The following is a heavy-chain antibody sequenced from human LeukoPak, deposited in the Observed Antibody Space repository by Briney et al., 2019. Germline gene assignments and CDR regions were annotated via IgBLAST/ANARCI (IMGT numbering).Heavy chain of an antibody. CDR1: GFTFSSYA. V-gene: IGHV3-23*01. Sequence: GGSLRLSCAASGFTFSSYAMSWVRQAPGKGLEWVSVISGSGDTTYYADSVKGRFTVSRDNSKNTLYLQMNSLRAEDTAVYYCARDISYGHDYFDYWGQGTLVTVSS. CDR2: ISGSGDTT. D-gene: IGHD5-18*01. J-gene: IGHJ4*02. CDR3: ARDISYGHDYFDY.